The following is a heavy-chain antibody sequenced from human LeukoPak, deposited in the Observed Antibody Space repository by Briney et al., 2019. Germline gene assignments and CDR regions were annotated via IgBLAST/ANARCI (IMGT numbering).Heavy chain of an antibody. CDR1: EFTFSSHD. Sequence: PGGSLRLSCAASEFTFSSHDMRWVRQAPRKGLEWVSPIVHSGSGTYYADSVKGRFTISRDNSKNTLFLQMNSLSAEDTAVYYCTRLALVTSSGAFSDYWGQGTLVTVSS. CDR3: TRLALVTSSGAFSDY. CDR2: IVHSGSGT. J-gene: IGHJ4*02. V-gene: IGHV3-23*01. D-gene: IGHD6-19*01.